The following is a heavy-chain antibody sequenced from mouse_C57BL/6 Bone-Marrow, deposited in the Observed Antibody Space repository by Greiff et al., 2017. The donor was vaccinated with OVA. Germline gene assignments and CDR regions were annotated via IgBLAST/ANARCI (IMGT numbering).Heavy chain of an antibody. Sequence: VQLQQSGPVLVKPGASVKMSCKASGYTFTDYYMNWVKQSHGKSLEWIGVINPYNGGTSYNQKFKGKATLTVDKSSSTAYMELNSLTSEDSAVYYCARRKYYGSSYRWYFDVWGTGTTVTVSS. CDR3: ARRKYYGSSYRWYFDV. CDR2: INPYNGGT. CDR1: GYTFTDYY. D-gene: IGHD1-1*01. J-gene: IGHJ1*03. V-gene: IGHV1-19*01.